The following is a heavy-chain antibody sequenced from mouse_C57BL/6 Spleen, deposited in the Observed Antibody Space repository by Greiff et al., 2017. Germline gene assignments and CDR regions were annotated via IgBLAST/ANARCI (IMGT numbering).Heavy chain of an antibody. V-gene: IGHV1-53*01. Sequence: QVHVKQPGTELVKPGASVKLSCKASGYTFTSYWMHWVKQRPGQGLEWIGNINPSNGGTNYNEKFKSKATLTVDKSSSTAYMQLSSLTSEDSAVYYCANYYGSSYASWFAYWGQGTLVTVSA. CDR2: INPSNGGT. D-gene: IGHD1-1*01. CDR1: GYTFTSYW. CDR3: ANYYGSSYASWFAY. J-gene: IGHJ3*01.